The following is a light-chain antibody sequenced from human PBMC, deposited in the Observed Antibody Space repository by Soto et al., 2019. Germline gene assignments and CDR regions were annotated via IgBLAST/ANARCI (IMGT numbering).Light chain of an antibody. V-gene: IGLV2-14*01. CDR3: SSYRSGGTFV. Sequence: QSALAQPTSVSGSPGQSIAISCTGTSSDVGGYNYVSWHQQHPGKAPKVLISAVSNRPSGVSNRFSGSKSGNTASLTISGIQAEDEADYYCSSYRSGGTFVFGSGTKLTVL. CDR1: SSDVGGYNY. J-gene: IGLJ1*01. CDR2: AVS.